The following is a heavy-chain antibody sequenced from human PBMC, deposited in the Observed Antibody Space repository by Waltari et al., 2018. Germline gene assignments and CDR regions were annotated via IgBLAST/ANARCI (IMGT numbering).Heavy chain of an antibody. CDR3: AKDSGSGGYAFDV. CDR1: VFTFNKNN. D-gene: IGHD1-26*01. Sequence: QMYLVESGGTVVQPGTSLTLSCAASVFTFNKNNMTWVRQAPGKGLEWVSFILYDGSDDSYADSVKGRFTISRDNSKHTIFLQMIGLKVEDTAVYFCAKDSGSGGYAFDVWGQGTMVTVSS. V-gene: IGHV3-30*02. CDR2: ILYDGSDD. J-gene: IGHJ3*01.